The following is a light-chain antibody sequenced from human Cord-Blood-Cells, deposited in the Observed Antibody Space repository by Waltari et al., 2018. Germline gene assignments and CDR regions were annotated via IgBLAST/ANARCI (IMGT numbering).Light chain of an antibody. CDR2: DVS. CDR1: SSDVGGYNY. J-gene: IGLJ3*02. Sequence: QSALTQPASVSGSPGQSITISCTGTSSDVGGYNYVSWYQQHPGKAPKLMIYDVSNRPSGVSNRFSGSKSGNTASLPISGLQAEEEADYYCSSYTSSSTWVFGGGTKLTVL. V-gene: IGLV2-14*03. CDR3: SSYTSSSTWV.